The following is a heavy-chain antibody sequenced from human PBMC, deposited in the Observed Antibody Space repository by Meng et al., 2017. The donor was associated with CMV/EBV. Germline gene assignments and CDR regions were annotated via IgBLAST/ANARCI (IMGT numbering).Heavy chain of an antibody. CDR1: GGSISSGDYY. Sequence: QVPLQESGPGLVKPSQPPSLTCTVSGGSISSGDYYWSWIRQPPGKGLEWIGYIYYSGSTYYNPSLKSRVTISVDTSKNQFSLKLSSVTAADTAVYYCATLVVTAIKNAFDIWGQGTMVTVSS. J-gene: IGHJ3*02. D-gene: IGHD2-21*02. CDR2: IYYSGST. CDR3: ATLVVTAIKNAFDI. V-gene: IGHV4-30-4*08.